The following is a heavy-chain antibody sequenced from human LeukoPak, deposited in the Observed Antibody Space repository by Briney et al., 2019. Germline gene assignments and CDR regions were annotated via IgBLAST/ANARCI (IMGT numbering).Heavy chain of an antibody. CDR3: ARQRSIAVAGTLY. V-gene: IGHV4-39*01. CDR2: IYYSGST. D-gene: IGHD6-19*01. CDR1: GGSISSSSYY. J-gene: IGHJ4*02. Sequence: SETLSLTCTVSGGSISSSSYYWGWIRQPPGKGLEWIGSIYYSGSTYYNPSLKSQVTISVDTSKNQFSLKLSSVTAADTAVYYCARQRSIAVAGTLYWGQGTLVTVSS.